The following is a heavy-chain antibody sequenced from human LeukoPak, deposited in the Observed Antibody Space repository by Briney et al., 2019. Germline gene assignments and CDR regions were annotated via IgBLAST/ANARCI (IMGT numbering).Heavy chain of an antibody. CDR3: ARAGIAVAGIDY. V-gene: IGHV3-21*01. D-gene: IGHD6-19*01. J-gene: IGHJ4*02. Sequence: GGSLRLSCAASGFTVSSYSMNWVRQAPGKGLEWVSSISSSSSYIYYADSVKGRFTISRDNAKNSLYLQMNSLRAEDTAVYYCARAGIAVAGIDYWGQGTLVTVSS. CDR2: ISSSSSYI. CDR1: GFTVSSYS.